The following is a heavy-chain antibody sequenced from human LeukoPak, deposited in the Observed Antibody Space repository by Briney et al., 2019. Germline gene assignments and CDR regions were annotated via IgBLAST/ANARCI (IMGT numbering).Heavy chain of an antibody. Sequence: PGGSLRLSCAASGFTFSSYAMSWVRQAPGKGLEWVSGISTGGGSTYYADSVKGRFTISRDNSKNTLYLQMNSLRAEDTAVYYCAKEVVATGRWFDPCGQGTLVTVSS. V-gene: IGHV3-23*01. CDR1: GFTFSSYA. CDR2: ISTGGGST. D-gene: IGHD2-15*01. J-gene: IGHJ5*02. CDR3: AKEVVATGRWFDP.